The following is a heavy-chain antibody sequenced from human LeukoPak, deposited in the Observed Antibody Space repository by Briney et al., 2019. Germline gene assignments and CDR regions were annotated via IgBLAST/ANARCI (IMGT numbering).Heavy chain of an antibody. CDR2: ISSSSSTI. Sequence: GGSLRLSCAASGFTFSSYSMNWVRQAPGKGLEWVSYISSSSSTIYYADSVKGRFTISRDNAKNSLYLQMNSLRAEDTAVYYCATGLLTTVTTYTDYWGQGTLVTVSS. CDR3: ATGLLTTVTTYTDY. D-gene: IGHD4-17*01. CDR1: GFTFSSYS. J-gene: IGHJ4*02. V-gene: IGHV3-48*01.